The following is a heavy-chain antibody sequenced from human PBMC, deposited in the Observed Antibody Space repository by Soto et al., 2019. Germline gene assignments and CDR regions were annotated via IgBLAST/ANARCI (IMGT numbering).Heavy chain of an antibody. Sequence: GASVKVSCKASGYTSTNYDMERVRQATGQGPEWMGWINPKSDNTGYAQKFRGRVTFTRNTSISTVYMELSSLRSEYTAVYYCANYWTISPVAFDIWGQGTMLTVSS. CDR1: GYTSTNYD. V-gene: IGHV1-8*01. D-gene: IGHD3-9*01. J-gene: IGHJ3*02. CDR3: ANYWTISPVAFDI. CDR2: INPKSDNT.